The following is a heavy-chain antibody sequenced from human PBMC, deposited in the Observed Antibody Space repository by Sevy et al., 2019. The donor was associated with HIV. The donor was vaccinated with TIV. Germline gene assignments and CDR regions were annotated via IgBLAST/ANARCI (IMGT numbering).Heavy chain of an antibody. CDR3: TTASWSQEDYYNY. V-gene: IGHV3-15*01. CDR2: IKGKIYDGTI. Sequence: GGSLRLSCAASGFTFSNAWMNWVRQAPGKGLEWVGRIKGKIYDGTIDYAAPVKGRFSISRDDSKNTLYLQMNSLKIEDTAVYYCTTASWSQEDYYNYWGQGTLVTVSS. J-gene: IGHJ4*02. CDR1: GFTFSNAW. D-gene: IGHD6-13*01.